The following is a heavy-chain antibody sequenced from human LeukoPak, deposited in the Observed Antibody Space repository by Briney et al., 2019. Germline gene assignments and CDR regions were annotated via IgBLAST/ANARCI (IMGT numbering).Heavy chain of an antibody. CDR2: INSDGSST. Sequence: GGSLRLSCSASGFTFSSYWMHWVRQAPGKGLVWVSRINSDGSSTSYADSVKGRFTISRDNAKNTLYLQMNSLRAEDTAVYYCARDRDDSSGYYDYWGQGTLVTVSS. CDR3: ARDRDDSSGYYDY. D-gene: IGHD3-22*01. J-gene: IGHJ4*02. CDR1: GFTFSSYW. V-gene: IGHV3-74*01.